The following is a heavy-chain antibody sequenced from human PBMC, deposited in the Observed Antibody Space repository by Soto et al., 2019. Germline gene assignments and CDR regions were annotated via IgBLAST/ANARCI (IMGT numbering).Heavy chain of an antibody. CDR2: IKSEPNGGTT. J-gene: IGHJ4*02. CDR3: ATGGYHFDY. Sequence: GGSLRLSCEGSGFIFSNAWMNWVRQAPGKGLEWVGRIKSEPNGGTTDYAAPVKGRCTVSRDDSKRTVYLQMNSLKAEDTAVYYCATGGYHFDYWGQGTLVTVSS. CDR1: GFIFSNAW. D-gene: IGHD2-15*01. V-gene: IGHV3-15*01.